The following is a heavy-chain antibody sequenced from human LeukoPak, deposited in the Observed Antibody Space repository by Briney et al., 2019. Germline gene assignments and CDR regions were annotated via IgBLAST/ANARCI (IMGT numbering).Heavy chain of an antibody. V-gene: IGHV5-51*01. CDR1: GYSFTSYW. Sequence: GESLKISCKGSGYSFTSYWIGWVRQMPGKGLEWMGIIYPGDSDTRYSPSFQGQVTISADKSISTAYLQWSSLKASDSAMYYCANRPTPLAWKTGFDYWGQGTLVTVSS. J-gene: IGHJ4*02. D-gene: IGHD6-6*01. CDR3: ANRPTPLAWKTGFDY. CDR2: IYPGDSDT.